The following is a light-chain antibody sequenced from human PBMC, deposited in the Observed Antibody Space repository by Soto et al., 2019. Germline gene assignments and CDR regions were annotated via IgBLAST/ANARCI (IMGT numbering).Light chain of an antibody. CDR1: QSVNYR. CDR2: DAS. CDR3: QQYSIFPRA. J-gene: IGKJ1*01. V-gene: IGKV3-15*01. Sequence: EVVMTQSPATLSVSPGERATLSCRASQSVNYRLAWYQQRPGQVPRLLIYDASTRATGIPARFSGSGSGTEFTLTISSLQSEDFAVYYCQQYSIFPRAFGHGTRVEIK.